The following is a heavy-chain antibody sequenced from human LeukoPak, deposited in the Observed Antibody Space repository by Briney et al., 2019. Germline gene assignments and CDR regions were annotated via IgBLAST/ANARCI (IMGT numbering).Heavy chain of an antibody. CDR3: ARGAPGGLLWFGELFLDAFDI. V-gene: IGHV4-34*01. CDR2: INHSGST. J-gene: IGHJ3*02. D-gene: IGHD3-10*01. CDR1: GGSFSGYY. Sequence: SETLSLTCAVYGGSFSGYYWSWIRQPPGKGLEWIGEINHSGSTNYNPSLKSRVTISVDTSKNQFSLKLSSVTAADTAVYYCARGAPGGLLWFGELFLDAFDIWGQGTMVTVSS.